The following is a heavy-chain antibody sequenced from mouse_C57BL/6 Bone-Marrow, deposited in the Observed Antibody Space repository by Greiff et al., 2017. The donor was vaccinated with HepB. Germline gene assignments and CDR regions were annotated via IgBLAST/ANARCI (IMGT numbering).Heavy chain of an antibody. CDR3: ARDGYYGFDY. CDR1: GFTFSDYY. CDR2: ISNGGGST. V-gene: IGHV5-12*01. J-gene: IGHJ2*01. Sequence: EVKLVESGGGLVQPGGSLKLSCAASGFTFSDYYMYWVRQTPEKRLEWVAYISNGGGSTYYPDTVKGRFTISRDNAKNTLYLQMSRLKSEDTAMYYCARDGYYGFDYWGQGTTLTVSS. D-gene: IGHD2-3*01.